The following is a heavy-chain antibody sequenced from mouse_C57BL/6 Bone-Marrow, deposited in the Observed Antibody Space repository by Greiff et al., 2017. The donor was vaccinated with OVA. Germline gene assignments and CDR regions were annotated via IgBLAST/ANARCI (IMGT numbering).Heavy chain of an antibody. V-gene: IGHV1-19*01. D-gene: IGHD2-5*01. CDR2: INPYNGGT. CDR3: AYYSNYDFDY. J-gene: IGHJ2*01. Sequence: EVQLQQSGPVLVKPGASVKMSCKASGYTFTDYYMNWVKQSHGKSLEWIGVINPYNGGTSYNQKFKGKATLTVDKSSSTAYMELNSLTSEDSAVYYCAYYSNYDFDYWGQGTTLTVSS. CDR1: GYTFTDYY.